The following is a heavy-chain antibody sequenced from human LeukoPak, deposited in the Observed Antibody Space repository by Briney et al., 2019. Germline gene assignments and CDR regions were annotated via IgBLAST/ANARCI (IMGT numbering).Heavy chain of an antibody. CDR3: AREPNSNSSGGLDV. CDR2: ISSSGSTI. D-gene: IGHD6-6*01. J-gene: IGHJ6*04. V-gene: IGHV3-48*03. CDR1: GFTFSSYE. Sequence: PGGTLRLSCAASGFTFSSYEMNWVRQAPGKGLEWVSYISSSGSTIYYADSVKGRFTISRDNAKNSLYLQMNSLRAEDTAVYYCAREPNSNSSGGLDVWGKGTTVTVSS.